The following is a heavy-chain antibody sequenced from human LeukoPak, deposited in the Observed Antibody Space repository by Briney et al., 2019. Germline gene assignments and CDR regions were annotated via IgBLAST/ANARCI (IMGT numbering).Heavy chain of an antibody. J-gene: IGHJ3*02. D-gene: IGHD3-9*01. V-gene: IGHV4-39*01. Sequence: SETLSLTCTVSGGSISSSSYSWGWIRQPPGKGLEWIGSIYYSGSTYYNPSLKSRVTISVDTSKNQFSLKLSSVTAADTAVYYCARRDYDILTGYLEDAFDIWGQGTMVTVSS. CDR2: IYYSGST. CDR3: ARRDYDILTGYLEDAFDI. CDR1: GGSISSSSYS.